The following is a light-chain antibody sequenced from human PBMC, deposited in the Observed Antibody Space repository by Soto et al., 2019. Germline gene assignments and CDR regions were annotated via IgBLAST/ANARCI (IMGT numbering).Light chain of an antibody. CDR1: SSDVGGYIY. V-gene: IGLV2-14*01. CDR3: SSYTTSSSYV. CDR2: DVT. Sequence: QSVLTQPASVSGSPGQSLTISCTGTSSDVGGYIYVSWYQQHPGKAPKLMIYDVTSRPSGVSYRFSGSKSGNTASLTISGLQAEDEADYYCSSYTTSSSYVFGTGTKGTVL. J-gene: IGLJ1*01.